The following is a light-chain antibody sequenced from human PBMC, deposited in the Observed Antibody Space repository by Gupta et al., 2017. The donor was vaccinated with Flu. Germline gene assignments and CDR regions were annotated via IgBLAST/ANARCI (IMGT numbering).Light chain of an antibody. J-gene: IGKJ5*01. CDR1: QSISSY. V-gene: IGKV1-39*01. CDR3: QQRDSTLIT. CDR2: AAS. Sequence: DIQMTQSPSSLSASVGDRVTITCRASQSISSYLNWYQQKPGKAPKLLIYAASRLKSGVPSRFSGSGSGTDFTLTISRRQPEDFATYYCQQRDSTLITFGQGTRLEIK.